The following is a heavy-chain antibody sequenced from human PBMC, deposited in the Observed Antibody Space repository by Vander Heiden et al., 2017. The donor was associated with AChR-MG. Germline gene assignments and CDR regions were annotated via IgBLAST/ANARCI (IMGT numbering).Heavy chain of an antibody. CDR3: ARTHSGSYYLDF. D-gene: IGHD3-10*01. Sequence: QVQLVESGGGLVKPGGSLRLSCQPSRFSFRKFYMAWIRQAPGKGLEWVAHISTDGSYTKFADSVKGRFTSSRDNAKNTLYLEMNSLRVDDTAVYYCARTHSGSYYLDFWGQGTLVTVSS. J-gene: IGHJ4*02. V-gene: IGHV3-11*06. CDR1: RFSFRKFY. CDR2: ISTDGSYT.